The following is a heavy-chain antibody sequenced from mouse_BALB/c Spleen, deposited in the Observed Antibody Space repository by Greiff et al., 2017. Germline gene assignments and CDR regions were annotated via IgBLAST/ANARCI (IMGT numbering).Heavy chain of an antibody. V-gene: IGHV3-2*02. D-gene: IGHD2-3*01. CDR3: ARSIIYDGYPAWFAY. CDR2: ISYSGST. J-gene: IGHJ3*01. Sequence: EVQLQQSGPGLVKPSQSLSLTCTVTGYSITSDYAWNWIRQFPGNKLEWMGYISYSGSTSYNPSLKSRISITRDTSKNQFFLQLNSVTTEDTATYYCARSIIYDGYPAWFAYWGQGTLVTVSA. CDR1: GYSITSDYA.